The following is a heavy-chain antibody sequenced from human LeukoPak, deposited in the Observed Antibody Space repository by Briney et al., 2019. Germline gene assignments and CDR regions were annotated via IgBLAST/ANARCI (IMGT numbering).Heavy chain of an antibody. Sequence: SETLSLTCTVSPYSISSAYYWGWIRQPPGKGLERMGSIYHSGNTYYNPSLKSRVTISVDTSKNQFSLNLSSVTAADTAVYYCARVITSGSYFFDTSGQGNLVTVSS. CDR1: PYSISSAYY. J-gene: IGHJ4*02. V-gene: IGHV4-38-2*02. CDR2: IYHSGNT. CDR3: ARVITSGSYFFDT. D-gene: IGHD3-22*01.